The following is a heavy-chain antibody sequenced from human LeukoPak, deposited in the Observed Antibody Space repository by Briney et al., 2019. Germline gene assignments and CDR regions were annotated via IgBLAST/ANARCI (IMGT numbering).Heavy chain of an antibody. J-gene: IGHJ4*02. Sequence: GGSLRLSCAASGFTFSSYGMSWVRQAPGKGLEWVSAISGSGGSTYYADSVKGRFTISRDNSKNTLFLEMNSLRVEDTAVYYCARGSYWGGDYWGQGTLVTVSS. V-gene: IGHV3-23*01. CDR3: ARGSYWGGDY. D-gene: IGHD1-26*01. CDR2: ISGSGGST. CDR1: GFTFSSYG.